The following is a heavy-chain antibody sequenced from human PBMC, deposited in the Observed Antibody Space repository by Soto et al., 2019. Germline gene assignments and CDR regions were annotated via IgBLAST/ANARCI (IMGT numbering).Heavy chain of an antibody. CDR1: GCNFSSYA. CDR2: ISGSGGST. CDR3: AKESYDSSGYYYLGLDY. J-gene: IGHJ4*02. D-gene: IGHD3-22*01. V-gene: IGHV3-23*01. Sequence: EVQLLESGGGLVQPGGSLRLSCAASGCNFSSYAMSWVRQAPGKGLEWVSAISGSGGSTYYADSVKGRFTISRDNSKNTLYLQMNSFRAEDTAVYYCAKESYDSSGYYYLGLDYWGQGTLVTVSS.